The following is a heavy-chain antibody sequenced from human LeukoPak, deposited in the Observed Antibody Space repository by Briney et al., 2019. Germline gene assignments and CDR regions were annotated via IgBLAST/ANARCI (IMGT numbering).Heavy chain of an antibody. CDR1: GFTFSSYS. J-gene: IGHJ4*02. V-gene: IGHV3-21*01. D-gene: IGHD3-22*01. Sequence: KTGGSLRLSCAASGFTFSSYSMNWVRQAPGKGLEWVSSISSSSYIYYADSVKGRFTISRDNAKNSLYLQMNSLRAEDTAVYYCARGRGYYDSSGSLWGQGTLVTVSS. CDR3: ARGRGYYDSSGSL. CDR2: ISSSSYI.